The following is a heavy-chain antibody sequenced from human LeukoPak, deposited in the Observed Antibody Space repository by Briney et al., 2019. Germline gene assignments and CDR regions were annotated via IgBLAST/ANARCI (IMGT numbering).Heavy chain of an antibody. CDR1: GGSISSYY. V-gene: IGHV4-59*12. J-gene: IGHJ3*02. CDR3: ARDRRDGYNSVNFDAFDI. Sequence: PSETLSLTCTVSGGSISSYYWSWIRQPPGKGLEWIGYIYYSGSTNYNPSLKSRVTISVDTSKNQFSLKLSSVTAADTAVYYCARDRRDGYNSVNFDAFDIWGQGTMVTVSS. D-gene: IGHD5-24*01. CDR2: IYYSGST.